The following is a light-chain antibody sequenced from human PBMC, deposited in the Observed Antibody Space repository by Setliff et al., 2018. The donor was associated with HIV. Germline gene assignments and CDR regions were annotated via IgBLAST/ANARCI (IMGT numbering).Light chain of an antibody. CDR3: SSYTSSSTYV. CDR2: DVS. J-gene: IGLJ1*01. Sequence: QSVLTQPASVSGSPGQSITISCTGTSSDVGGYNYVSWYQQHPGKAPKLMISDVSKRPSGVSSRFSGSKSGNTASLTISGLQTEDEADYYCSSYTSSSTYVLGTGTKVTVL. CDR1: SSDVGGYNY. V-gene: IGLV2-14*01.